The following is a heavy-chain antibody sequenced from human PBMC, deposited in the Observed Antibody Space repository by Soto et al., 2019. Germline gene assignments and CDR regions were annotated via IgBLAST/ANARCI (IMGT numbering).Heavy chain of an antibody. CDR1: GFTFSSYC. CDR2: ISYDGSNK. CDR3: AKDLRAAAGNYYYYYYGMDV. D-gene: IGHD6-13*01. Sequence: QPGGSLRLSCAASGFTFSSYCMHWVRQAPGKGLEWVAVISYDGSNKYYADPVKGRFTISRDNSKNTLYLQMNSLRAEDTAVYYCAKDLRAAAGNYYYYYYGMDVWGQGTTVTVSS. V-gene: IGHV3-30*18. J-gene: IGHJ6*02.